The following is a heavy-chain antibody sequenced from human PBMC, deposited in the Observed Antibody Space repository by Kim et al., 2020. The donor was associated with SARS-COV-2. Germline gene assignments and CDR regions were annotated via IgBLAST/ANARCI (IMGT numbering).Heavy chain of an antibody. V-gene: IGHV1-2*02. CDR3: ARSSLLDFDY. D-gene: IGHD3-16*02. J-gene: IGHJ4*02. Sequence: GATNLAQKFQGRVTMTRDTSISTVYLGLTSLRSDDTAVYYCARSSLLDFDYWGQGTLVTVSS. CDR2: GAT.